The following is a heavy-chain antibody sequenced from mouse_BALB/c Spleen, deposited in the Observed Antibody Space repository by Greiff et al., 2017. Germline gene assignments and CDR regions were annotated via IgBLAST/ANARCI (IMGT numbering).Heavy chain of an antibody. D-gene: IGHD3-2*01. Sequence: EVQRVESGGGLVQPGGSRKLSCAASGFTFSSFGMHWVRQAPEKGLEWVAYISSGSSTIYYADTVKGRFTISRDNPKNTLFLQMTSLRSEDTAMYYCATLDSSGYGAYWGQGTLVTVSA. CDR3: ATLDSSGYGAY. CDR2: ISSGSSTI. CDR1: GFTFSSFG. J-gene: IGHJ3*01. V-gene: IGHV5-17*02.